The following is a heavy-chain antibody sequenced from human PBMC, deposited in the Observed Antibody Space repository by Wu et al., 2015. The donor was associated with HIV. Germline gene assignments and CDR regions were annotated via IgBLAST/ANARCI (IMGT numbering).Heavy chain of an antibody. Sequence: VQLVQSGTDVRKPGASVKVSCKASGYTFTDYYIHWVRQAPGQGLEWMGLINPNSGDTKYAQKFQGRVTLTRDTSITTAYMELSRLRSDDTAVYYCARGHLEYQLQPVGYWGQGTLVTVSS. V-gene: IGHV1-2*02. CDR3: ARGHLEYQLQPVGY. CDR1: GYTFTDYY. D-gene: IGHD3-3*01. J-gene: IGHJ4*02. CDR2: INPNSGDT.